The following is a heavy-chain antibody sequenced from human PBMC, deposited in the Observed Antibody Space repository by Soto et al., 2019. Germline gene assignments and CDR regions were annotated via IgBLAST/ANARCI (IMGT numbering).Heavy chain of an antibody. Sequence: PGGSLRLSCVDSGFTFSSDSMNWVRQGPGKGLEWVSYISRDSANKFYTDSVKGRFIISRDNARNSLFLQMNSVRDEDTGVYYCASNGFSYGRWGQGTLVTVSS. CDR1: GFTFSSDS. CDR2: ISRDSANK. V-gene: IGHV3-48*02. CDR3: ASNGFSYGR. D-gene: IGHD5-18*01. J-gene: IGHJ1*01.